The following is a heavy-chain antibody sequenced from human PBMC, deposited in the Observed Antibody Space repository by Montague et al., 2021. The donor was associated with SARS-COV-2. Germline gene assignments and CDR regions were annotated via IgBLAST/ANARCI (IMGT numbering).Heavy chain of an antibody. CDR2: ISYVGSKY. D-gene: IGHD2/OR15-2a*01. Sequence: SLRLSCAASGFTFSSYAMHWVRQAAGKGLEWVAVISYVGSKYYYADSMKGRFTISRDNYKNTLYLLMNSLRDEDTAEYCATRVLGGYYGMDVWGQGTTVTVSS. CDR1: GFTFSSYA. CDR3: TRVLGGYYGMDV. J-gene: IGHJ6*02. V-gene: IGHV3-30-3*01.